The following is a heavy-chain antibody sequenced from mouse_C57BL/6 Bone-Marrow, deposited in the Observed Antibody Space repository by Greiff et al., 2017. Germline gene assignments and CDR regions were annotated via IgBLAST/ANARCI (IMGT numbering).Heavy chain of an antibody. CDR1: GYTFTSYW. Sequence: QVQLKESGAELVKPGASVKLSCKASGYTFTSYWMHWVKQRPGQGLEWIGVIDPSDSYTNYNQKFKGKATLTVDTSSSTAYMQLSSLTSEDSAVYYCAREITVWGQGTLVTVSA. V-gene: IGHV1-59*01. CDR2: IDPSDSYT. CDR3: AREITV. J-gene: IGHJ3*01. D-gene: IGHD1-1*01.